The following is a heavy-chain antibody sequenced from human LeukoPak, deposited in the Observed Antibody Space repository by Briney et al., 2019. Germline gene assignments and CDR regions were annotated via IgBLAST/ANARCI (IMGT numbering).Heavy chain of an antibody. CDR1: GFTFSSYD. V-gene: IGHV3-13*04. CDR3: ARGHSSSWEAFDI. D-gene: IGHD6-13*01. Sequence: SGGSLRLSCAASGFTFSSYDMHWVRHATGKGLEWVSGIGIAGDTYYPGSVKGRFTISRENAKSSLYLQMNNLRAGDTAVYYCARGHSSSWEAFDIWGQGTMVTVSS. J-gene: IGHJ3*02. CDR2: IGIAGDT.